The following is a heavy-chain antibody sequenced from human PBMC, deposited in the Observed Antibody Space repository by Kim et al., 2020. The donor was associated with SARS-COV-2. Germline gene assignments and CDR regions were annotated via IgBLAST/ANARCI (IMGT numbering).Heavy chain of an antibody. V-gene: IGHV4-39*01. CDR3: AARGVPEMYYYVSSSSQYFAF. D-gene: IGHD3-22*01. CDR1: GVSIGTTNYF. J-gene: IGHJ4*02. Sequence: SETLSLTCNVSGVSIGTTNYFWAWLRQPPGKVVEWIGIIYYSGSTHYNPSLKSRATLSVETAKNQISLKLGSVTAADTAVYYCAARGVPEMYYYVSSSSQYFAFWGQAAVV. CDR2: IYYSGST.